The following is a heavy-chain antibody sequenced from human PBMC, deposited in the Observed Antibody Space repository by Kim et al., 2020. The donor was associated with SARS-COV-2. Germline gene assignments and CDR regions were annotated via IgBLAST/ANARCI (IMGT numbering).Heavy chain of an antibody. D-gene: IGHD3-3*01. V-gene: IGHV4-39*01. J-gene: IGHJ4*02. Sequence: PALKRRDTLAVDTSKNQFSLKLSSVTAADTAVYYCARHPYDFWSGVYFDYWGQGTLVTVSS. CDR3: ARHPYDFWSGVYFDY.